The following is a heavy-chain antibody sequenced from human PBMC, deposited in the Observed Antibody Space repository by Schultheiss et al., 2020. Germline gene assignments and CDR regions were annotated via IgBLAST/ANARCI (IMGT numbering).Heavy chain of an antibody. J-gene: IGHJ5*02. D-gene: IGHD2-2*01. Sequence: SETLSLTCAVYGGSFSGYYWSWVRQAPGKGLEWIGEINHSGSTNYNPSLKSRVTISIDTSRNQFSLKLSSVTAADTAVYSCARGSIVVVPVNNWFDPWGQGTLVTVSS. CDR3: ARGSIVVVPVNNWFDP. CDR2: INHSGST. CDR1: GGSFSGYY. V-gene: IGHV4-34*01.